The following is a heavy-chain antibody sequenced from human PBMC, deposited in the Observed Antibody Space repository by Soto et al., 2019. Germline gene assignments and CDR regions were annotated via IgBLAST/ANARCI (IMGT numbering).Heavy chain of an antibody. CDR2: ISGCGGST. CDR1: GFNFKKFA. CDR3: AKADGEQWLIPHLDN. V-gene: IGHV3-23*01. Sequence: EVQLLESGGGVVQPGGSLRLSCEASGFNFKKFAMGWVRQAPGEGPEWVSGISGCGGSTSYADSVKGRFTLARDDSKKTLSLHLNSLRFEATARYFCAKADGEQWLIPHLDNWGQGTLVTVS. D-gene: IGHD6-19*01. J-gene: IGHJ4*02.